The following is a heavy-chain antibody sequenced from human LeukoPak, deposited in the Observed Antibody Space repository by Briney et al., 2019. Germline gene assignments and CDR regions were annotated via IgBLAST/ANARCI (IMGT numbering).Heavy chain of an antibody. D-gene: IGHD1-1*01. CDR1: GGSFSGYY. V-gene: IGHV4-34*01. CDR3: ARVGNGLVGFDY. Sequence: SETLSLTCAVYGGSFSGYYWSWIRQPPGKGLEWIGEINHSGSTDYNPSLKSRVTISVDTSKNQFSLKLSSVTAADTAVYYCARVGNGLVGFDYWGQGTLVTVSS. CDR2: INHSGST. J-gene: IGHJ4*02.